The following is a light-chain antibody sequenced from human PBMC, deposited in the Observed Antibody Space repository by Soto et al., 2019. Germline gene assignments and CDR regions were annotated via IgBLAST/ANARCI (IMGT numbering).Light chain of an antibody. V-gene: IGKV3-11*01. CDR3: QXXSSWPAYT. CDR2: DAS. J-gene: IGKJ2*01. Sequence: IVLTQSPXTLSLSPGERATLSCRASQSVSSXXAWYQQKPGQAPRLLIYDASNRATGIPARFSGSGSGTDFTLTISSPEPEDFAVYYXQXXSSWPAYTFGQGTKLEIK. CDR1: QSVSSX.